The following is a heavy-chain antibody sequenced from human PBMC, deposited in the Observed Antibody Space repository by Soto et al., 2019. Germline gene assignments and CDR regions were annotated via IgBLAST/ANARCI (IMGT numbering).Heavy chain of an antibody. CDR3: AKDRAPLAVSASYYFDY. CDR1: GFTFSSYA. Sequence: EVQLLESGGGLVQPGGSLRLSCAASGFTFSSYAMSWVRQAPGKGLEWVSAISGSGGSTYYADSVTGRFTISRDNSKNTLYLQMNSLRAEDTAVYYCAKDRAPLAVSASYYFDYWGQGTLVTVSS. J-gene: IGHJ4*02. V-gene: IGHV3-23*01. D-gene: IGHD6-19*01. CDR2: ISGSGGST.